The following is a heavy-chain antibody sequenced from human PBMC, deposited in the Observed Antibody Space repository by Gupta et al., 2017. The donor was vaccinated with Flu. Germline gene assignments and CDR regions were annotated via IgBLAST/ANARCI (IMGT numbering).Heavy chain of an antibody. CDR1: W. V-gene: IGHV3-7*01. Sequence: WMYWVRQAPGKGLEWVAIIKQDGSEKYYVDSVKGRFTISRDNAKNSLYLQMNSLRDEDTAVYYCARDHFTGWSQDYWGQGTLVTVSS. D-gene: IGHD6-19*01. J-gene: IGHJ4*02. CDR2: IKQDGSEK. CDR3: ARDHFTGWSQDY.